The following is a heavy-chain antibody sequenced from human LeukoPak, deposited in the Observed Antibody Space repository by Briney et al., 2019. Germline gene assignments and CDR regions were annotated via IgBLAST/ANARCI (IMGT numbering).Heavy chain of an antibody. CDR3: ARQVGATVVLGAIFDY. D-gene: IGHD1-26*01. V-gene: IGHV5-51*01. Sequence: GESLKISCKGSGYSFTSYWIGWVRQMPGKGLEWMGIIYPGDSDTRYSPSFQGQVTISADKSISTAYLQWSSLKASDTATYYCARQVGATVVLGAIFDYWGQGTLVTVSS. CDR2: IYPGDSDT. J-gene: IGHJ4*02. CDR1: GYSFTSYW.